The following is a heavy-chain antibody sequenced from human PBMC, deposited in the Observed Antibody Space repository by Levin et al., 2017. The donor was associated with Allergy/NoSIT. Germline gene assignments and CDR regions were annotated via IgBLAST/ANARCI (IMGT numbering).Heavy chain of an antibody. CDR1: GVAFSSYS. J-gene: IGHJ3*02. CDR2: ISSSSSSI. Sequence: GGSLRLSCVASGVAFSSYSMNWVRQAPGKGLEWISYISSSSSSIDHADSVTGRFTISRDTAKNPLFLQMNSLRDEDTAVYFCAGMKRNILQAFGIWGQGTMVTVSS. V-gene: IGHV3-48*02. D-gene: IGHD2/OR15-2a*01. CDR3: AGMKRNILQAFGI.